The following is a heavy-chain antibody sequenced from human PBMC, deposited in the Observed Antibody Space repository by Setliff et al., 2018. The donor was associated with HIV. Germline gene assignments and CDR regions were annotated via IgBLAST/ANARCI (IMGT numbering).Heavy chain of an antibody. V-gene: IGHV4-39*07. CDR3: ARGTAYYNFWSGYSQDYYYYMDV. CDR1: GGSLSSSNYY. CDR2: IYYSGNT. Sequence: SETLSLTCTVSGGSLSSSNYYCGWIRQPPGKGLEWIGSIYYSGNTYYNPSLKSRVTISVDTSKNQFSLKLSSVTAADTAVYYCARGTAYYNFWSGYSQDYYYYMDVWGKGTTVTVSS. J-gene: IGHJ6*03. D-gene: IGHD3-3*01.